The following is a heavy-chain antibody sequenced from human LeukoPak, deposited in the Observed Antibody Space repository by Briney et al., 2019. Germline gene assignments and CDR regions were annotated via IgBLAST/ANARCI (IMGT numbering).Heavy chain of an antibody. CDR1: GFTFSSYA. V-gene: IGHV3-23*01. J-gene: IGHJ3*02. CDR3: AKVGLLLWFGELSGPQPFDI. D-gene: IGHD3-10*01. Sequence: PGGSLRLSCAASGFTFSSYAMSWVRQAPGKGLEWVSAISGSGGSTYYADSVKGRFTISRDNSKNTLYLQMNSLRAEDTAVYYCAKVGLLLWFGELSGPQPFDIWGQGTMVTVSS. CDR2: ISGSGGST.